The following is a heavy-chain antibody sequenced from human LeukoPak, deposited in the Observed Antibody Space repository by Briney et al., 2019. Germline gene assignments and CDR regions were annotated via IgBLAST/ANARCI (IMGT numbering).Heavy chain of an antibody. CDR1: GYTFTSHW. D-gene: IGHD2-2*01. J-gene: IGHJ4*02. CDR3: ARAVRNQLLSDY. CDR2: IYPGDSDT. V-gene: IGHV5-51*01. Sequence: GESLKISCQAAGYTFTSHWIGWVRQMSGKGLEWMGIIYPGDSDTRYRPSFQGQVTISADKSINTAYLQWSSLKVSDSAMYYCARAVRNQLLSDYWGQGTLVTVSS.